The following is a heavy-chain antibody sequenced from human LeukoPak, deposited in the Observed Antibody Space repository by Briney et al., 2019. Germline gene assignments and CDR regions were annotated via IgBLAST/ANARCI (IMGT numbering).Heavy chain of an antibody. D-gene: IGHD6-6*01. CDR1: GYTCTGYY. CDR2: INPNSGGT. J-gene: IGHJ4*02. CDR3: ARDKYVAAPSGLDY. V-gene: IGHV1-2*02. Sequence: GASVKVSCKASGYTCTGYYMHWVRQAPGQGLEWMGWINPNSGGTNYAQKFQGRVTMTRDTSISTAYMELSRLRSDDTAVYYCARDKYVAAPSGLDYWGQGTLVTVSS.